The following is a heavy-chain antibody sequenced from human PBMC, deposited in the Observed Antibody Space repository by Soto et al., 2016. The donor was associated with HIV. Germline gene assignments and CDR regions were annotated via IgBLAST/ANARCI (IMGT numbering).Heavy chain of an antibody. CDR2: INHSGST. D-gene: IGHD6-19*01. J-gene: IGHJ4*02. V-gene: IGHV4-34*01. Sequence: QVQLQQWGAGLLKPSETLSLTCTVYGGSFSGYYWTWIRQPPGKGLEWIGDINHSGSTIYNPSLKSRVTISVDTSKNQFSLRLSSVTAADTAVYYCARGRCSYSSGWFCYFDYVGPGNPGPPSP. CDR3: ARGRCSYSSGWFCYFDY. CDR1: GGSFSGYY.